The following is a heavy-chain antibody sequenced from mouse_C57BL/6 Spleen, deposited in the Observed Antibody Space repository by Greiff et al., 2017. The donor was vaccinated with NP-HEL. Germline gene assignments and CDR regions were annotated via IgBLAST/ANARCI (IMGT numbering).Heavy chain of an antibody. Sequence: QVQLQQPGAELVMPGASVKLSCKASGYTFTSYWMRWVNQRPGQGLEWIGELYPSNSYTNYNQKFKGKSTLTVDKSSSTAYMQLSSLTSEDSAVYYCAAYDYDPFFAYWGQGTLVTVSA. CDR2: LYPSNSYT. V-gene: IGHV1-69*01. CDR1: GYTFTSYW. J-gene: IGHJ3*01. CDR3: AAYDYDPFFAY. D-gene: IGHD2-4*01.